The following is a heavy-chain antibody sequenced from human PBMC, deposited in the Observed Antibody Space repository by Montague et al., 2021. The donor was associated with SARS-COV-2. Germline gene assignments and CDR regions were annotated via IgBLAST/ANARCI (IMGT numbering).Heavy chain of an antibody. J-gene: IGHJ2*01. V-gene: IGHV4-34*01. CDR1: GGSFSGYY. CDR3: ARGSGWYKYWYFDL. CDR2: MNASGST. Sequence: SETLSLTCAVYGGSFSGYYWSWIRQPPGKGLEWIGEMNASGSTNYNPSLKSRVTISIDTSKNQFSLKLSSVTAADTAVYYRARGSGWYKYWYFDLWGRGTLVTVSS. D-gene: IGHD6-19*01.